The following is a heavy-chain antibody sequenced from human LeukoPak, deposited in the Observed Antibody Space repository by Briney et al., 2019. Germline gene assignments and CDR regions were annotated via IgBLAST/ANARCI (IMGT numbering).Heavy chain of an antibody. CDR3: ARDRHVPGLYYYYMDV. Sequence: GGSLRLSCVASGFTFRSYWMSWVRQAPGKGLEWVSYISSSSSTIYYADSVKGRFTISRDNDKNSLYLQMNSLRPEDTAVYFCARDRHVPGLYYYYMDVWGKGTTVTVSS. J-gene: IGHJ6*03. CDR1: GFTFRSYW. V-gene: IGHV3-48*01. D-gene: IGHD6-6*01. CDR2: ISSSSSTI.